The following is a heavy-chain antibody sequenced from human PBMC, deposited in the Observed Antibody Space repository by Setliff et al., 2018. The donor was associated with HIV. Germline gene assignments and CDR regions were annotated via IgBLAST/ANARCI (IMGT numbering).Heavy chain of an antibody. V-gene: IGHV1-18*01. D-gene: IGHD1-26*01. CDR2: ISGYSDNT. CDR1: GYTFTNFA. CDR3: ARVRAGALLNAFDI. J-gene: IGHJ3*02. Sequence: ASGKVSCKASGYTFTNFAISWVRQAPGQGLEWMGWISGYSDNTNSAQNLQGRVTMATDTSSSTSYMELRSLTSDDTAMYYCARVRAGALLNAFDIWGQGTMVTVSS.